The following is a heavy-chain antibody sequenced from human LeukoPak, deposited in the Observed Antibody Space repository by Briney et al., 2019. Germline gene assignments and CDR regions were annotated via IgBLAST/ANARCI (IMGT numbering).Heavy chain of an antibody. V-gene: IGHV3-21*01. J-gene: IGHJ5*01. Sequence: GGSLRLACAASGFTVSSNYMNWVRQAPGKGLEWVSSISGTGSHIYSADSMKGRFIISRDNAKNSLYLQMNSLRAEDTAVYYCVREPGAPRGWFDSWGQGTLVTVSS. D-gene: IGHD7-27*01. CDR1: GFTVSSNY. CDR2: ISGTGSHI. CDR3: VREPGAPRGWFDS.